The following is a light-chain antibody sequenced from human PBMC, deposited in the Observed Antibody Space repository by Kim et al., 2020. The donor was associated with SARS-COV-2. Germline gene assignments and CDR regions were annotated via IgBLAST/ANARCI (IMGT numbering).Light chain of an antibody. CDR3: QQSFSTPQT. Sequence: ASVGVRVTIACRASQTINSYLNWYQQKPGKAPKLLIYAASNLQSGVPSRFRGSGSGTDFTLTISSLQPEDFATYYCQQSFSTPQTFGQGTKVDIK. J-gene: IGKJ1*01. CDR1: QTINSY. CDR2: AAS. V-gene: IGKV1-39*01.